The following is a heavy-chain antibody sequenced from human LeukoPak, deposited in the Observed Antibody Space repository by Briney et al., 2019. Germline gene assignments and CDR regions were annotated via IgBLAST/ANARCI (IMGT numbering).Heavy chain of an antibody. V-gene: IGHV3-7*03. CDR2: IKQDGSEK. Sequence: GGSLRLSCAASGFTFSSYWMTWVRQAPGKGLEWVANIKQDGSEKYYVDSVKGRFTISRDNAKNSLYLQMNSLRAEDTAVYYCAKYWIQLWLRRSDYYYMDVWGKGTTVTISS. D-gene: IGHD5-18*01. CDR1: GFTFSSYW. CDR3: AKYWIQLWLRRSDYYYMDV. J-gene: IGHJ6*03.